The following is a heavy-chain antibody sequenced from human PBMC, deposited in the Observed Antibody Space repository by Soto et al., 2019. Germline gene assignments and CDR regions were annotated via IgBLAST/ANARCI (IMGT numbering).Heavy chain of an antibody. CDR1: GFTFSSYA. CDR2: ISGSGGST. V-gene: IGHV3-23*01. CDR3: AKGLISGDLGYYYYGMDV. J-gene: IGHJ6*02. Sequence: GGSLRLSCAASGFTFSSYAMSWVRQARGKGLEWVSAISGSGGSTYYADSVKGRFTISRDNSKNTLYLQMNSLRAEDTAVYYCAKGLISGDLGYYYYGMDVWGQGTTVTV. D-gene: IGHD2-21*02.